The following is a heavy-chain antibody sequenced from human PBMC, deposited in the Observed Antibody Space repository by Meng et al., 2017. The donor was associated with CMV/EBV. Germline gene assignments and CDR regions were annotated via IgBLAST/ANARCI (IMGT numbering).Heavy chain of an antibody. Sequence: ASVQVSCKASGYTFTSYGISWVRQAPGQGLEWMGWISAYNGNTNYAQKLQGRVTMTTDTSTSTAYMELRSLRSDDTAGYYCARGTSYDFWSGYPPSSFDYWGQGTLVTVSS. CDR2: ISAYNGNT. V-gene: IGHV1-18*01. CDR1: GYTFTSYG. D-gene: IGHD3-3*01. CDR3: ARGTSYDFWSGYPPSSFDY. J-gene: IGHJ4*02.